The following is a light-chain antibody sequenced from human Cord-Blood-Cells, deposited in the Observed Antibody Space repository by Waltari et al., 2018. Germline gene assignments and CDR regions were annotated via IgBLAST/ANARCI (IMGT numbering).Light chain of an antibody. CDR2: RNN. V-gene: IGLV1-47*01. CDR3: AAWDDSLRGVV. J-gene: IGLJ2*01. Sequence: QSVLTQPPSASGTPGQRVTISCSGSSSNIGSHYVYWYQQLPGTAPKLLIYRNNQRPSGVPDRFSGSKSGTSASLDISGLRSEGEADYYCAAWDDSLRGVVFGGGTKLTVL. CDR1: SSNIGSHY.